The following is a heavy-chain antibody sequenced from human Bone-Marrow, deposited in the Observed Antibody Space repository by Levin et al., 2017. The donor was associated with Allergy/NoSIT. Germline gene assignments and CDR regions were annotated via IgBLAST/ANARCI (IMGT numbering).Heavy chain of an antibody. CDR1: GFTFSTYG. Sequence: PGESLKISCAASGFTFSTYGIHWVRQAPGKGLEWVAYISGNSETIYYGDSVKGRFTISRDNAKNSVYLQMTSLRDEDAALYYCARPISTWHKYYFDPWGQGALVTVSS. CDR2: ISGNSETI. CDR3: ARPISTWHKYYFDP. D-gene: IGHD6-13*01. V-gene: IGHV3-48*02. J-gene: IGHJ4*02.